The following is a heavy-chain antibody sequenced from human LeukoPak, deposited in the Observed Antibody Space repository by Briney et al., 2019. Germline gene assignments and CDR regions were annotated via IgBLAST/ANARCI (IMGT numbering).Heavy chain of an antibody. Sequence: SVKVSCKASGGTFSSYAISWVRQAPGQGLEWMGRIIPIFGTANYAQKFRGRVTITTDESTSTAYMELSSLRSEDTAVYYCARVRYSYGYSPYYYMDVWGKGTTVTVSS. CDR2: IIPIFGTA. CDR1: GGTFSSYA. D-gene: IGHD5-18*01. V-gene: IGHV1-69*05. CDR3: ARVRYSYGYSPYYYMDV. J-gene: IGHJ6*03.